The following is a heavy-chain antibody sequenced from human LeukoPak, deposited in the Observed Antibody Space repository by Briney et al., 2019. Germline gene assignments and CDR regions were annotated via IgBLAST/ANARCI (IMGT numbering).Heavy chain of an antibody. J-gene: IGHJ4*02. V-gene: IGHV3-21*01. D-gene: IGHD5-12*01. CDR1: GFTFSSYS. Sequence: PGGSLRLSCAASGFTFSSYSMNWVRQAPGKGLEWVSSISSSSSYIYYADSVKGRFTISRDNAKNSLYLQMNSLRAEDTAVYYCARRLKQDATKTFDYWGQGTLVTVSS. CDR2: ISSSSSYI. CDR3: ARRLKQDATKTFDY.